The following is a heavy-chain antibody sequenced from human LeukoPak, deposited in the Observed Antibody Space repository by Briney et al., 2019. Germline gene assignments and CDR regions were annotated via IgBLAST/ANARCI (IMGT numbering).Heavy chain of an antibody. V-gene: IGHV4-39*07. D-gene: IGHD3-16*01. J-gene: IGHJ4*02. CDR2: IYYSGST. CDR3: ARDVPQGDAGWYFDY. CDR1: GGSISSSSYY. Sequence: PSETLSLTCTVSGGSISSSSYYWGWIRQPPGKGLERIGSIYYSGSTYYNPSLKSRVTISVDTSKNQFSLKLSSVTAADTAVYYCARDVPQGDAGWYFDYWGQGTLVTVSS.